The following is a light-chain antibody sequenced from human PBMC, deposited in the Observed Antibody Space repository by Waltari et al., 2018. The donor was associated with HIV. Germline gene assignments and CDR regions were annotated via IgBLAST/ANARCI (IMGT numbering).Light chain of an antibody. V-gene: IGLV3-21*02. J-gene: IGLJ2*01. CDR2: DYT. Sequence: SDVLTQSPSVSVAPGQTAKISCWGHNNEHKGVQWYQQKPGQAPVLVIYDYTDRPAGIPERFSGSSSGNTATLTVSMVEAGDEADYYCQLWDTSSDHPAFFGGGTKLTV. CDR1: NNEHKG. CDR3: QLWDTSSDHPAF.